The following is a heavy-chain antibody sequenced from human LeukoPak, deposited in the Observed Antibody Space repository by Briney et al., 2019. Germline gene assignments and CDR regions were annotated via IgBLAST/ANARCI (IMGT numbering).Heavy chain of an antibody. CDR1: GYSFTDYF. D-gene: IGHD3-16*01. J-gene: IGHJ4*02. CDR2: INPNSGGT. V-gene: IGHV1-2*02. CDR3: AKGRGFRVWDPWDN. Sequence: ASVKVSCKASGYSFTDYFMHWVRQAPGQGLEWMGWINPNSGGTNYAQKFQGRVTMTRDTSISTAYMELTSLTSDDTAVYYCAKGRGFRVWDPWDNWGQGTLITVSS.